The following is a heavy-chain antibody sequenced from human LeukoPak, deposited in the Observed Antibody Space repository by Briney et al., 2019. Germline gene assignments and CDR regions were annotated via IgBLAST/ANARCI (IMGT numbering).Heavy chain of an antibody. J-gene: IGHJ5*02. CDR2: IYSGGST. CDR1: GFTVSSNY. CDR3: ARDGGGYARFDP. Sequence: GGSLRLSCAASGFTVSSNYMSWVRQAPGKGLEWVSVIYSGGSTYYADSVKGRFTISRDNSKNTLYLQMNSLRAEGTAVYYCARDGGGYARFDPWGQGTLVTVSS. D-gene: IGHD3-16*01. V-gene: IGHV3-53*01.